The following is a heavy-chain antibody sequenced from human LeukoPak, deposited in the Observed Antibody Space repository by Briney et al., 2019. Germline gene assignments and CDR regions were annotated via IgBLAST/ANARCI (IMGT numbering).Heavy chain of an antibody. Sequence: GGSLRLSCAASGFTFSSYWMTWVRQTPGKGLEWVANIKQDGIEIYYVDSVKGRFTISRDNAKNSLYMQMNSLRAEDTAVYYCARIGEFLSSPYYYMDVWGKGTTVTVSS. D-gene: IGHD3-3*01. CDR3: ARIGEFLSSPYYYMDV. CDR2: IKQDGIEI. CDR1: GFTFSSYW. V-gene: IGHV3-7*01. J-gene: IGHJ6*03.